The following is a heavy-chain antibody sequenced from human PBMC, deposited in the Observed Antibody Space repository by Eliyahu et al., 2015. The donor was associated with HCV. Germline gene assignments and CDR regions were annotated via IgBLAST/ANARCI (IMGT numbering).Heavy chain of an antibody. V-gene: IGHV3-9*02. Sequence: EVQLVESGGGLVQPGRSLRLSCALFGFXSHDHGMXWVRQAPGKGLEWVSAIMWNSGGTGYADSVKGRFTISRDNAKNSLYLQMNSLRADDTAIYYCIKDISPGGAAVWGQGTTVIVSS. CDR3: IKDISPGGAAV. CDR2: IMWNSGGT. D-gene: IGHD2-2*01. J-gene: IGHJ6*02. CDR1: GFXSHDHG.